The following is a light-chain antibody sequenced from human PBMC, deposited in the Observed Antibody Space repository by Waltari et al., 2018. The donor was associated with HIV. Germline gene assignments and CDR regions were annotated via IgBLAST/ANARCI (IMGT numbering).Light chain of an antibody. V-gene: IGLV3-25*03. CDR1: AFPKQY. Sequence: SYELTQPPSVSVSPGQTARITCSGDAFPKQYAYWYHQKPGQAPVLVIDKDTERHAGVPEQFSGTSSGTTVTLTISGVQAEDGADYYCQSAESSGTGVFGGGTKLTVL. CDR3: QSAESSGTGV. CDR2: KDT. J-gene: IGLJ3*02.